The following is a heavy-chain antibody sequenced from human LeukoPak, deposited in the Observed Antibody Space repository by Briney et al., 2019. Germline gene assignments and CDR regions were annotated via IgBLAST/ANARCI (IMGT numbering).Heavy chain of an antibody. J-gene: IGHJ4*02. CDR3: AKSPHYNWNYFDY. CDR1: GFTFSSYA. CDR2: ISGSGGST. V-gene: IGHV3-23*01. Sequence: GRSLRLSCAASGFTFSSYAMSWVRQAPGKGLEWVSAISGSGGSTYYADSVKGRFTISRDNSKNTLYLQMNSLRAEDTAVYYCAKSPHYNWNYFDYWGQGTLVTVSS. D-gene: IGHD1-20*01.